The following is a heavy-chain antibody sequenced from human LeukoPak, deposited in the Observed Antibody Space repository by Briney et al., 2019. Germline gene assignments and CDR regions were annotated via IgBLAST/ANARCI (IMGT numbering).Heavy chain of an antibody. CDR1: GYTFTGYY. V-gene: IGHV1-2*02. CDR3: ARGSGSYYLGPVY. Sequence: ASVTVSCKASGYTFTGYYMHWVRQAPGQGLEWMGWINPNSGGTNYAQKFQGRVTMTRDTSISTAYMELSRLRSDDTAVYYCARGSGSYYLGPVYWGQGTLVTVSS. D-gene: IGHD1-26*01. J-gene: IGHJ4*02. CDR2: INPNSGGT.